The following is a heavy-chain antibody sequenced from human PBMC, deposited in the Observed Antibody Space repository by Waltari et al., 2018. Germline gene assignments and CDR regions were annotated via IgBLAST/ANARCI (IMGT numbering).Heavy chain of an antibody. CDR2: IYHSGST. CDR3: ARGERGHSYAYTDPFDY. J-gene: IGHJ4*02. V-gene: IGHV4-38-2*01. CDR1: GYSISSGYY. D-gene: IGHD5-18*01. Sequence: QVQLQESGPGLVKPSETLSLTCAVSGYSISSGYYWGWIRKPPGKGLEWIGSIYHSGSTYYNPSLKSRVTISVDTSKNQFSLKLSSVTAEDTAMYYCARGERGHSYAYTDPFDYWGQGTLVTVSS.